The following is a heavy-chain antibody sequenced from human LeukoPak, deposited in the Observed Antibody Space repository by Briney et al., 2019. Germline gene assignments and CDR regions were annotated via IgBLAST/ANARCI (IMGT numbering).Heavy chain of an antibody. CDR3: AKGAGTYEYFDN. CDR2: IRYDGSMK. V-gene: IGHV3-30*02. J-gene: IGHJ4*02. CDR1: GFSFSNYA. D-gene: IGHD1-26*01. Sequence: PGGSLRLSCVASGFSFSNYAMHWVRQAPGEGLEWVALIRYDGSMKYYADSVKGRFTISRDNSNHTLLLQMNSLRGEDKAVYYCAKGAGTYEYFDNWGQGTLVTVSS.